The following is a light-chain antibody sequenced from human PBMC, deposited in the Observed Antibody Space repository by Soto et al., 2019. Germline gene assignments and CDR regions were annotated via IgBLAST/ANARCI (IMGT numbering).Light chain of an antibody. CDR1: SSDVGGYDH. CDR2: DVT. Sequence: QSALTQPRSVSGSPGQSVTISCTGASSDVGGYDHVSWYQQNPGKAPKLIIYDVTKRPSGVPDRFFGSKSGNTASLTISGLQAEDEADYYCCSYAGSYIFVFGTGTKLTVL. CDR3: CSYAGSYIFV. V-gene: IGLV2-11*01. J-gene: IGLJ1*01.